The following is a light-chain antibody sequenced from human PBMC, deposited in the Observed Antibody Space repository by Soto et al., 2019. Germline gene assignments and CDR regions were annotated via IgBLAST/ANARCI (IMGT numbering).Light chain of an antibody. CDR3: QQSYSTLAIT. CDR1: ENIARH. V-gene: IGKV1-39*01. J-gene: IGKJ5*01. Sequence: DIQMTQSPSSLSASVGDRITITCRASENIARHLNWYQQKPGKAPNLLIYAASNLQNGVPLRFRCGGSGTYFTLTISKLQPEDFATYYCQQSYSTLAITFGQGTRLEIK. CDR2: AAS.